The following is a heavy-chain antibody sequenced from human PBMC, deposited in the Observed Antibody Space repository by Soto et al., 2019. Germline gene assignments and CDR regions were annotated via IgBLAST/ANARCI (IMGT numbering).Heavy chain of an antibody. Sequence: PGGSMRLSCAASGFTFRTYAMAWVRQAPGKGLEWVSAISGDGDSTYYADSVQGRVTMPRDNSNSTLYIEMNTLIRVNAAVYYSEKCPGLLGSFFDSWGQGTLVTVSS. CDR1: GFTFRTYA. V-gene: IGHV3-23*01. CDR3: EKCPGLLGSFFDS. J-gene: IGHJ4*02. D-gene: IGHD3-10*01. CDR2: ISGDGDST.